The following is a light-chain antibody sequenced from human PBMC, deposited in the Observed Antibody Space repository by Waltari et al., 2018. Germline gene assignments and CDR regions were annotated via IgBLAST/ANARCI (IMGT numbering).Light chain of an antibody. J-gene: IGKJ4*01. CDR2: DAS. CDR3: QQRRNWPLT. V-gene: IGKV3-11*01. CDR1: QRVGTY. Sequence: EIVLTQSPAILSFSPGERAPLSCRASQRVGTYLAWYQQRPGQSPRLLIYDASYRATGIPARFSGSGSETDFTLTISSLQPEDFAVYYCQQRRNWPLTFGGGTRVQI.